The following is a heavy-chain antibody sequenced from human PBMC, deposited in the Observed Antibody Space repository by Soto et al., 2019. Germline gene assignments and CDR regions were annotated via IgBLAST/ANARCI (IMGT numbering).Heavy chain of an antibody. CDR3: ASQPIQSGYDHYYYYGMDV. CDR2: ISSSGSTI. D-gene: IGHD5-12*01. Sequence: QVQLVESGGGVVKPGGSLRLSCAASGFTFSDYYMSWIRQAPGKGLEWVSYISSSGSTIYYADSVKGRFTISRDNAKNSLYLQMNSLRAEDTAVYYCASQPIQSGYDHYYYYGMDVWGQGTTVTVSS. CDR1: GFTFSDYY. V-gene: IGHV3-11*01. J-gene: IGHJ6*02.